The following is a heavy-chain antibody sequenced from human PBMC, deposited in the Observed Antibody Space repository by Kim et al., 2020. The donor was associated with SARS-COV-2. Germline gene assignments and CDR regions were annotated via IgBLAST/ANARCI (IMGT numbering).Heavy chain of an antibody. Sequence: SETLSLTCAVSGGSISSSNWWSWVRQPPGKGLEWIGEISHSGSTNYNPSLKSRVTISVDKSKNQFSLKLSSVTAADTAVYYCARVPRGWLQLGPYYFDYWSQGSPVTVAA. CDR2: ISHSGST. CDR3: ARVPRGWLQLGPYYFDY. J-gene: IGHJ4*02. D-gene: IGHD5-12*01. CDR1: GGSISSSNW. V-gene: IGHV4-4*02.